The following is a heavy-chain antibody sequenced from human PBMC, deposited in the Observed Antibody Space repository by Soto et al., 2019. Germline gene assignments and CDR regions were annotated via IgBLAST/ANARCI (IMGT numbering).Heavy chain of an antibody. J-gene: IGHJ2*01. Sequence: QVTLKESGPVLVKPTETLTLTCTVSGLSLSNDRMGVSWIRQPPRKALPWLAHIFSNDEKYYSTSLKSRLTSSKDTSKSQVVLTMTNMDPVDTATYYFARITHVYGEYLYFDLWGRGTLVTVSS. CDR1: GLSLSNDRMG. CDR2: IFSNDEK. D-gene: IGHD4-17*01. CDR3: ARITHVYGEYLYFDL. V-gene: IGHV2-26*01.